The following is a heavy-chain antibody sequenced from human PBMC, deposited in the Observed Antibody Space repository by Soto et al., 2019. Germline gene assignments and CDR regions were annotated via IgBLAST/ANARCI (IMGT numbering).Heavy chain of an antibody. CDR1: GFTFSSYG. D-gene: IGHD6-13*01. Sequence: PGGSLRLSCAASGFTFSSYGMHWARQAPGKGLEWVAVISYDGSNKYYADSVKGRFTISRDNSKNTLYLQMNSLRAEDTAVYYCANIPDIAALDYWGQGTLVTVSS. J-gene: IGHJ4*02. CDR2: ISYDGSNK. V-gene: IGHV3-30*18. CDR3: ANIPDIAALDY.